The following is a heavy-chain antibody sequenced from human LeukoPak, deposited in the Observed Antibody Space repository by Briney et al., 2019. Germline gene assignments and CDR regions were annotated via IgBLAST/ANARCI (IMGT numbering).Heavy chain of an antibody. Sequence: SVKVSCKASGGTFSSYVISWVRQAPGQGLEWMGRIIPILGIANYAQKFQGRVTITADKSTSTAYMELSSLRSEDTAVYYCARAPQYYYGSGSYYNWGQGTLVTVSS. V-gene: IGHV1-69*04. CDR2: IIPILGIA. CDR1: GGTFSSYV. J-gene: IGHJ4*02. D-gene: IGHD3-10*01. CDR3: ARAPQYYYGSGSYYN.